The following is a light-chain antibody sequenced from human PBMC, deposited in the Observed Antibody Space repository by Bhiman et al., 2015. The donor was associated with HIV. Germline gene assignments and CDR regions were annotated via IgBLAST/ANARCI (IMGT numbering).Light chain of an antibody. Sequence: QSALTQPASVSGSPGQSITISCTGTSNDVGAYNYVSWYQQYPGKAPKLMIYDVSNRPSGVPNRFSGSKSDNTASLTISGLQAEDEADYYCSSYTTSSTYVFGTGTKVTVL. CDR3: SSYTTSSTYV. CDR1: SNDVGAYNY. J-gene: IGLJ1*01. CDR2: DVS. V-gene: IGLV2-14*03.